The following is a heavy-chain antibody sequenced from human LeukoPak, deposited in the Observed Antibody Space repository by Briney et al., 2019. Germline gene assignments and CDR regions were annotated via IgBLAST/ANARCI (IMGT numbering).Heavy chain of an antibody. CDR2: IYYSGST. J-gene: IGHJ6*02. CDR1: GGSVSSYY. D-gene: IGHD6-13*01. Sequence: SETLSLTCSVSGGSVSSYYWSWIRQPPGKGLEWIGYIYYSGSTNYNPSLKSRVTISVDTSKNQFSLKLSSVTAADAAVYYCARGSGSDSSSWYYYGMDVWGQGTTVTVSS. V-gene: IGHV4-59*02. CDR3: ARGSGSDSSSWYYYGMDV.